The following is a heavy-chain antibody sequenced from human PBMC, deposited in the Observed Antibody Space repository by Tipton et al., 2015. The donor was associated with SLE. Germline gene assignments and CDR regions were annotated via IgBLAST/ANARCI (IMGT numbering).Heavy chain of an antibody. Sequence: TLSLTCAVYGGSFSGYYWSWIRQPPGKGLEWIGSISYSGSTYYNSSLKSRVTISVDTSKNQFSLKLSSVTAADTAVYYCARVPVDGYSSGWYANYYYYYYMDVWGKGTTVTVSS. CDR3: ARVPVDGYSSGWYANYYYYYYMDV. J-gene: IGHJ6*03. CDR1: GGSFSGYY. CDR2: ISYSGST. D-gene: IGHD6-13*01. V-gene: IGHV4-34*01.